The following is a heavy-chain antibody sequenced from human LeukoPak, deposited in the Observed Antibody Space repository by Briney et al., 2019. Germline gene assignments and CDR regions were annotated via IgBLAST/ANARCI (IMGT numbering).Heavy chain of an antibody. D-gene: IGHD6-19*01. Sequence: GGSLRLSCAASGFTFSSYSMSWVRQAPGKGLEWVSSISSSSSYIYYADSVKGRFTISRDNAKNSLYLQMNSLRAEDTAVYYCARGGVAGTNNWFDPWGQGTLVTVSS. CDR3: ARGGVAGTNNWFDP. V-gene: IGHV3-21*01. CDR2: ISSSSSYI. CDR1: GFTFSSYS. J-gene: IGHJ5*02.